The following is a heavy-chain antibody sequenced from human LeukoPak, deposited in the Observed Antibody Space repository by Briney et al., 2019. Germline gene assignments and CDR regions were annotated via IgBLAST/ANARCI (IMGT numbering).Heavy chain of an antibody. CDR1: GGSISSGSYY. CDR3: ARGDTATHDFDY. CDR2: IYTSGST. V-gene: IGHV4-61*02. D-gene: IGHD5-18*01. J-gene: IGHJ4*02. Sequence: SQTLSLTCTVSGGSISSGSYYWSWIRQPAGKGLEWIGRIYTSGSTNYNPSLKSRVTISVDTSKNQFSLKLSSVTAADTAVYYCARGDTATHDFDYWGQGTLVTVSS.